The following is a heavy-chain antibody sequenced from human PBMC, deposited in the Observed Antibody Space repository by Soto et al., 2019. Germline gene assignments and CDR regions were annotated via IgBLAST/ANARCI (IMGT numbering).Heavy chain of an antibody. J-gene: IGHJ4*02. Sequence: SETLSLTCSVAGVSIITVGHYWTWIRQPPGKGLEWIGSIYHTGSTYYSKSLRSRLTMSVDTSKSQFSLRLSSVTAADTAVYYCARATGTLRSRNCDYWGQGSLVTVSS. CDR2: IYHTGST. CDR1: GVSIITVGHY. D-gene: IGHD1-1*01. CDR3: ARATGTLRSRNCDY. V-gene: IGHV4-31*03.